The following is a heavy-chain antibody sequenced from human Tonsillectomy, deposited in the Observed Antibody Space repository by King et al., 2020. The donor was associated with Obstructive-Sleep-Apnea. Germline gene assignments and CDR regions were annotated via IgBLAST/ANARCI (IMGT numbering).Heavy chain of an antibody. CDR2: IYYSGST. CDR3: ARPGYSSGGGVFDI. Sequence: QLQESGPGLVKPSETLSLTCTVSGGSIGTYYWSWIRQPPGKGLEWIGYIYYSGSTNNNPSLKSRVTISVDTSKNQFSLKLSSVTAADTAVYYCARPGYSSGGGVFDIWGQGTMVTVSS. D-gene: IGHD2-15*01. CDR1: GGSIGTYY. J-gene: IGHJ3*02. V-gene: IGHV4-59*08.